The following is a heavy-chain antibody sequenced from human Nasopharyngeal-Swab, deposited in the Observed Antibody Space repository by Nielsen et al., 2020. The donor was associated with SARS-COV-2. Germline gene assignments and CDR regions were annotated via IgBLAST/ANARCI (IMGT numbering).Heavy chain of an antibody. Sequence: GSLRLSCAVSGGSISSSNWWSWVRQPPGKGLEWIGEIYHSGSTNYNPSLKSRVTISVDTSKNQFSLKLSSVTAADTAVYYCAKADGDSFDYWGQGTLVTVSS. V-gene: IGHV4-4*02. J-gene: IGHJ4*02. CDR3: AKADGDSFDY. D-gene: IGHD4-17*01. CDR2: IYHSGST. CDR1: GGSISSSNW.